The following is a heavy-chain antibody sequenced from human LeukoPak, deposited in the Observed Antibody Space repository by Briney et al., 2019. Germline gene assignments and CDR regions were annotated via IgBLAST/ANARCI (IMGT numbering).Heavy chain of an antibody. J-gene: IGHJ4*02. D-gene: IGHD3-10*01. CDR3: ARSDYYGSGADY. V-gene: IGHV3-48*03. CDR1: GFTFSSYE. CDR2: ISSSGSTI. Sequence: GGSLRLSCAASGFTFSSYEMNWVRQAPGKGLEWVSYISSSGSTIYYADSVKGRFTISRDNAKNSLYLQMNSLRDEDTAVYYCARSDYYGSGADYWGQGTLVTVSS.